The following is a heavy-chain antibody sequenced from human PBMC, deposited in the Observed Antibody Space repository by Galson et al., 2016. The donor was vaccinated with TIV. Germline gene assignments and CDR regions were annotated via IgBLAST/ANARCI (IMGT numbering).Heavy chain of an antibody. CDR2: IIPLFATP. CDR1: GGSFSSHV. V-gene: IGHV1-69*13. CDR3: AKHQNTAFDPYYYYHGMDV. D-gene: IGHD2/OR15-2a*01. J-gene: IGHJ6*02. Sequence: SVKVSCKASGGSFSSHVFTWVRQAPGQGLEWMGDIIPLFATPNYAQKFQSRVTITADESTSTVYVELSSLVSEDTSIYFCAKHQNTAFDPYYYYHGMDVLGQGTSVTVSS.